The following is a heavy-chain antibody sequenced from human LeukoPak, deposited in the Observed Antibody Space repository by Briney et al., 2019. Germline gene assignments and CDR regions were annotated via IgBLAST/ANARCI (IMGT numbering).Heavy chain of an antibody. Sequence: GGSLRLSCAASGFTFSSYAMHWVRQAPGKGLEWVAVISSDGNNKYYADSVKGRFTISRDNGKNSLYLQMNSLRDEDTAVYYCARVGYSGSSGGDYWGQGTLVTVSS. CDR3: ARVGYSGSSGGDY. V-gene: IGHV3-30-3*01. D-gene: IGHD4-23*01. J-gene: IGHJ4*02. CDR1: GFTFSSYA. CDR2: ISSDGNNK.